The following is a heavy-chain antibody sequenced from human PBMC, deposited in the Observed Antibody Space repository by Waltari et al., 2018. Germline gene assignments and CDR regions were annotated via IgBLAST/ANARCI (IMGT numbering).Heavy chain of an antibody. CDR3: ARVDYYDSSGYYYALTN. J-gene: IGHJ4*02. Sequence: QVQLQESGPGLVKPSETLSLTCAVSGYSISNGYYWGWIRQPPGKGLEWIGSIYPSGITHYSPSLKSRVTISVDTSKNQFSLKLTSVTAADTAVYYCARVDYYDSSGYYYALTNWGQGTLVTVSS. D-gene: IGHD3-22*01. CDR1: GYSISNGYY. V-gene: IGHV4-38-2*01. CDR2: IYPSGIT.